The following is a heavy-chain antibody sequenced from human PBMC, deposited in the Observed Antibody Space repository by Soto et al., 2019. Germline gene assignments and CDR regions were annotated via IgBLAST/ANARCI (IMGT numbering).Heavy chain of an antibody. Sequence: EVQLVESGGGLVQPGGSLTLSCAVSGLTFGDHYMEWVCQAPGKGLEWVARSRNKAKSYSTDFAASVKGRFTISRDESKNSLNLQMNSLMTEDTAVYYCSILEGAWGQGTLVTVSS. D-gene: IGHD2-21*01. V-gene: IGHV3-72*01. CDR2: SRNKAKSYST. J-gene: IGHJ5*02. CDR1: GLTFGDHY. CDR3: SILEGA.